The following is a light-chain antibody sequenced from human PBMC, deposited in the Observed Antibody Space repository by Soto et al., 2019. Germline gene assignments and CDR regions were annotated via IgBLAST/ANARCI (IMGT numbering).Light chain of an antibody. CDR3: QQRGHWPLT. Sequence: EIVLTQSPATLSLSPGERATLSCRASQSVSSYLAWYQQKPGQAPRLLIYDASNRATGIPARFSGSGSGTDFTLTISSLEPEDVAVYYCQQRGHWPLTFGQGTKVEIK. CDR2: DAS. J-gene: IGKJ1*01. V-gene: IGKV3-11*01. CDR1: QSVSSY.